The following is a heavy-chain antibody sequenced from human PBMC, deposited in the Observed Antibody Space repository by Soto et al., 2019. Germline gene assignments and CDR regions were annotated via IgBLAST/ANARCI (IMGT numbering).Heavy chain of an antibody. CDR1: GFTFSDYY. V-gene: IGHV3-11*01. J-gene: IGHJ3*02. CDR2: ISSSGSTI. CDR3: ALSAEADAFDI. Sequence: GGSLRLSCAASGFTFSDYYMSWIRQAPGKGLEWVSYISSSGSTIYYADSVKGRFTISRDNAKNSLYLQMNSLRAEDTAVYYCALSAEADAFDIWGQGTMVTVSS.